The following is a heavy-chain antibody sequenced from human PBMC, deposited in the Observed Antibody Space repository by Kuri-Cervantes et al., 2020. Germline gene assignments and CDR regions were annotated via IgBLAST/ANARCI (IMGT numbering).Heavy chain of an antibody. D-gene: IGHD1-26*01. Sequence: ASVKVSCKASGYTFTSYGISWVRQAPGQGLEWMGWISAYNGNTNYAQKLQGRVTMTTDTSTSTAYMELRSLRSDDTAVYYCASPIRTGGYSGSYFSADYYYYYGMDVWGQGTTVTVSS. CDR1: GYTFTSYG. CDR3: ASPIRTGGYSGSYFSADYYYYYGMDV. CDR2: ISAYNGNT. V-gene: IGHV1-18*01. J-gene: IGHJ6*02.